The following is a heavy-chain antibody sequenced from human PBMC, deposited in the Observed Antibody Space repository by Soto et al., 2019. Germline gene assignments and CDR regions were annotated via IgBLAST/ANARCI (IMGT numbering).Heavy chain of an antibody. J-gene: IGHJ6*02. CDR2: IGAYNGNT. CDR1: GYTFTSYG. CDR3: ARVAIYDYYYYGMDV. D-gene: IGHD5-12*01. V-gene: IGHV1-18*04. Sequence: ASVKVSCKASGYTFTSYGISWVRQAPGQGLEWMGWIGAYNGNTNYAQKLQGRVTMTTDTSTSTAYMELRSLRSDDTAVYYCARVAIYDYYYYGMDVWGQGTTVTVS.